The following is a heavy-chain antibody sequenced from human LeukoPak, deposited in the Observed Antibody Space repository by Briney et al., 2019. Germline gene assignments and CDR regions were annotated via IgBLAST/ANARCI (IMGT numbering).Heavy chain of an antibody. Sequence: ASVKVSCKASGYTFTDYYIHWVRQAPGQGLEWMGWINPNTGGTKSTQKFQGRVTMTRDTSIATAYMDLSNLRSDDTAMYYSARDPRSRGDYEGYYVDSWGQGTLVIVSS. CDR2: INPNTGGT. CDR1: GYTFTDYY. D-gene: IGHD4-17*01. J-gene: IGHJ4*02. V-gene: IGHV1-2*02. CDR3: ARDPRSRGDYEGYYVDS.